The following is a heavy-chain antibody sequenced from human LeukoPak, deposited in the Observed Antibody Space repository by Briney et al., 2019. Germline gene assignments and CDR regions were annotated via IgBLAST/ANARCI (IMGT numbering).Heavy chain of an antibody. D-gene: IGHD6-19*01. CDR3: ARGPGTGYSSGWYQGNY. J-gene: IGHJ4*02. CDR2: ISSSSSYI. Sequence: GGSLRLSCAASGFTFSSYSMNWVRQAPGKGLEWVSSISSSSSYIYYADSVKGRFTISRDNAKNSLYLQVNSLRAEDTAVYYCARGPGTGYSSGWYQGNYWGQGTLVTVSS. V-gene: IGHV3-21*01. CDR1: GFTFSSYS.